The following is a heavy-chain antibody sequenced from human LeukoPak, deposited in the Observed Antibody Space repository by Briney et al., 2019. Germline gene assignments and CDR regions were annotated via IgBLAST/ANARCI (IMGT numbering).Heavy chain of an antibody. V-gene: IGHV1-69*04. Sequence: SVRVSCKASGGTFSSYAISWVRQAPGQGLEWMGSIIPILGIANYAQKFQGRVTITADKSTSTAYMELSSLRSEDTAVYYCARSVVVTARGMDVWGQGTTVTVSS. CDR2: IIPILGIA. D-gene: IGHD2-21*02. CDR3: ARSVVVTARGMDV. CDR1: GGTFSSYA. J-gene: IGHJ6*02.